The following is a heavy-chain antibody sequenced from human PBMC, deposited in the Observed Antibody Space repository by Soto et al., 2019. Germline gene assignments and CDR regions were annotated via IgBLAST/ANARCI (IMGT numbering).Heavy chain of an antibody. CDR2: IYYSGST. Sequence: PLETLSLTCTVSGGSISCYYWSWIRQPPGKGLEWIGYIYYSGSTNYNPSLKSRVTISVDTSKNQFSLKLSSVTAADTAVYYCARARGWDDFDYWGQGTLVTVSS. CDR3: ARARGWDDFDY. V-gene: IGHV4-59*01. J-gene: IGHJ4*02. D-gene: IGHD6-19*01. CDR1: GGSISCYY.